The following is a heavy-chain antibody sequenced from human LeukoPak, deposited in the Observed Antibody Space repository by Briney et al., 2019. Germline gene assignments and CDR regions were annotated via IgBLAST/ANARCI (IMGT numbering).Heavy chain of an antibody. D-gene: IGHD2-15*01. CDR2: IYYSGST. CDR1: GGSISSYY. CDR3: ARVRCSGGSCPYYYYYYYMDV. V-gene: IGHV4-59*12. J-gene: IGHJ6*03. Sequence: SETLSLTCSVSGGSISSYYWSWIRQPPGKGLECIGYIYYSGSTYYNPSLKSRVTISIDTSKNQFSLKLRFVTAADTAVYYCARVRCSGGSCPYYYYYYYMDVWGKGTTVTVSS.